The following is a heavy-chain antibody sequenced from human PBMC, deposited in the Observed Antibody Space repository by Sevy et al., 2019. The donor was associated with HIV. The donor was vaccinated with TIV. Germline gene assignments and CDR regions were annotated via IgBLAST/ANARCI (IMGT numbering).Heavy chain of an antibody. J-gene: IGHJ6*02. D-gene: IGHD5-18*01. CDR3: ARGGPLVDAALIPWGMDV. CDR1: GFTFSDYS. V-gene: IGHV3-7*01. Sequence: GGSLRLSCAASGFTFSDYSMHWVRQAPGKGLEWVANIKQGGNEKYYVDSVKGRFTLSRDNAKNSVSLQMNSLRAEDRAVYYCARGGPLVDAALIPWGMDVWGQGTTVTVSS. CDR2: IKQGGNEK.